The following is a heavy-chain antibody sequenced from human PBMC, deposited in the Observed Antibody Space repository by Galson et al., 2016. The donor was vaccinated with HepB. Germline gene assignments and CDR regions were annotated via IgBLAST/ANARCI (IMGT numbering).Heavy chain of an antibody. D-gene: IGHD3-10*01. CDR3: VRDGSKSGASGY. CDR1: GFTFSSYW. J-gene: IGHJ4*02. Sequence: LRLSCAASGFTFSSYWMSWVRQAPGKGLEWVANIKEGGSEQYYVDSVKGRFTISRDNAKNSQYLQMNSLRAEDTAVYYCVRDGSKSGASGYWGQGTLVTVSS. CDR2: IKEGGSEQ. V-gene: IGHV3-7*03.